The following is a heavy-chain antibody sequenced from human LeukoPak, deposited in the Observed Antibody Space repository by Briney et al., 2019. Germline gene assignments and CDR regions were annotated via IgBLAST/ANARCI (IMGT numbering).Heavy chain of an antibody. Sequence: ASVKVSCKASGYTFTDYYMHWVRRAPGQGLEWMGWINPNSGGTNFAQKFQGRVTMTRDTSISTAYMELSSLRSDDTAVYYCARDLAAAGRLYYFDYWGQGTLVTVSS. CDR3: ARDLAAAGRLYYFDY. V-gene: IGHV1-2*02. CDR2: INPNSGGT. CDR1: GYTFTDYY. J-gene: IGHJ4*02. D-gene: IGHD6-13*01.